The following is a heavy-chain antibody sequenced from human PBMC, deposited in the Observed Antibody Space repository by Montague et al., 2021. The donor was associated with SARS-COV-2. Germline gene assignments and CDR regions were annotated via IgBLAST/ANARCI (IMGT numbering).Heavy chain of an antibody. D-gene: IGHD1-7*01. V-gene: IGHV4-31*03. CDR3: ARLNYWAPFDF. J-gene: IGHJ4*02. CDR2: VYHTGNT. CDR1: GGSINSGGYY. Sequence: TLSLTCTVSGGSINSGGYYWTWIRQHPVRGLEWIGYVYHTGNTHYSPSLESRLTISVDTSKNQFSLKLTSVTAADTAIYYCARLNYWAPFDFWGKGALVTVSS.